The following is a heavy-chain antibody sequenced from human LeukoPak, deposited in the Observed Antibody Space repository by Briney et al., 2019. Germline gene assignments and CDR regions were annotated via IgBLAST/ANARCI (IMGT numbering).Heavy chain of an antibody. V-gene: IGHV5-51*01. D-gene: IGHD3-10*01. CDR3: AGQSGSYYSAPDY. J-gene: IGHJ4*02. CDR2: IYPGDSDT. CDR1: GYSFTTYW. Sequence: GESLKISCQASGYSFTTYWVGWVRQMPGKGLEWMGIIYPGDSDTRYSPSFQGQVTISADKSITTAYLQWGSLRASDTAIYYCAGQSGSYYSAPDYWGQGTLVTVSS.